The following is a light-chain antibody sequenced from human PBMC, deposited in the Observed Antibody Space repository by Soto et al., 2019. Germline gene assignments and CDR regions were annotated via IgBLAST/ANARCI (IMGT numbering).Light chain of an antibody. CDR3: QSYGSSPLT. V-gene: IGKV1-5*01. Sequence: DIQMTQSPSTLSASVGDRVTITCRASQSISSWLAWYQQKPGKAPKLLIYDASSLESGVPSRFSGSGSGTEFTLTISSLQPDDFAVYYCQSYGSSPLTFGQGTKLEI. CDR2: DAS. J-gene: IGKJ2*01. CDR1: QSISSW.